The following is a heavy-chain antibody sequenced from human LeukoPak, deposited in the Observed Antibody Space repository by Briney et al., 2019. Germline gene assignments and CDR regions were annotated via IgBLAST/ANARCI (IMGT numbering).Heavy chain of an antibody. V-gene: IGHV4-59*11. CDR3: ARVADYYDSSGYLHAEYFQH. CDR1: GGSISSHY. Sequence: SETLSLTCTVSGGSISSHYWSWIRQPPGKGLEWIGYIYYSGSTNYNPSLKSRVTISVDTSKNQFSLKLSSVTAADTAVYYCARVADYYDSSGYLHAEYFQHWGQGTLVTVSS. J-gene: IGHJ1*01. D-gene: IGHD3-22*01. CDR2: IYYSGST.